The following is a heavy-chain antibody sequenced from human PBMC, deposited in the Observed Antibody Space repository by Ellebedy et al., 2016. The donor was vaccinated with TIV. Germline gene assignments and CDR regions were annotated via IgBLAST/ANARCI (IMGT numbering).Heavy chain of an antibody. V-gene: IGHV4-61*01. CDR2: IYHSGST. J-gene: IGHJ4*02. CDR3: ASQSSAGGSFR. D-gene: IGHD2-8*02. CDR1: GASVSSGSFC. Sequence: SETLSLTCTVSGASVSSGSFCWNWIRQPPGKGLEWIGYIYHSGSTKYNPSLKSRVTISVGTPKKQFSLRLSSVTAADTAVYYCASQSSAGGSFRWGQGTLVTVSS.